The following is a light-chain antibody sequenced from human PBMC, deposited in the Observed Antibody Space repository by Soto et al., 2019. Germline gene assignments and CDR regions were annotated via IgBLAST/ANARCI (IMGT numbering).Light chain of an antibody. CDR3: QQYNNWLGT. V-gene: IGKV3-15*01. CDR1: RSVSSN. J-gene: IGKJ1*01. Sequence: EIVMTQSPATLSVSPGERATLSCRASRSVSSNVAWYQQKPGQAPRLLIYDASTRASSFPARFSGSGSGTEFTLTINSLQSEDFAVYYCQQYNNWLGTFGQGTKVEI. CDR2: DAS.